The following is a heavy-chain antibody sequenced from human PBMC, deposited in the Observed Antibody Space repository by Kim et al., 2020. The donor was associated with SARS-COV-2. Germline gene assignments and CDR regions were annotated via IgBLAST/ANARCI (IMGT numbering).Heavy chain of an antibody. Sequence: SETLSLTCTVSGGSISSSSYYWGWIRQPPGKGLEWIGSIYYSGSTYYNPSLKSRVTISVDTSKNQFSLKLSSVTAADTAVYYCARQPTSPTYYYGSGSYYNPPGPFDYWGQGTLVTVSS. CDR2: IYYSGST. V-gene: IGHV4-39*01. J-gene: IGHJ4*02. CDR3: ARQPTSPTYYYGSGSYYNPPGPFDY. CDR1: GGSISSSSYY. D-gene: IGHD3-10*01.